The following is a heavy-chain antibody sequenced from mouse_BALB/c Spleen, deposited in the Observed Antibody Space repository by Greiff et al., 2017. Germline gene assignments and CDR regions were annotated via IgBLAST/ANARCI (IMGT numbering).Heavy chain of an antibody. J-gene: IGHJ2*01. V-gene: IGHV1-87*01. CDR3: ATGLDY. Sequence: QVQLQQSGAELSRPGASVKLSCKASGYTFTSYWMQWVKQRPGQGLEWIGAIYLGDGDTRYTQKFKGKATLTADKSSSTAYMQLSSLASEDSAVYYCATGLDYWGQGTTLTVSS. CDR2: IYLGDGDT. CDR1: GYTFTSYW.